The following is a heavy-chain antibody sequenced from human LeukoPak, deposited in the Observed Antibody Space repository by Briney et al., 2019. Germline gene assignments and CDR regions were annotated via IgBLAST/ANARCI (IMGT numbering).Heavy chain of an antibody. J-gene: IGHJ6*02. V-gene: IGHV1-18*01. CDR2: ISAYNGNT. D-gene: IGHD6-13*01. Sequence: GASVKVSCKASGYTFTSYGISWVRQAPGQGLKWMGWISAYNGNTNYAQKLQGRVTMTTDTSTSTAYMELRSLRSDDTAVYYCARLYQQPNYYYYGMDVWGQGTTVTVSS. CDR1: GYTFTSYG. CDR3: ARLYQQPNYYYYGMDV.